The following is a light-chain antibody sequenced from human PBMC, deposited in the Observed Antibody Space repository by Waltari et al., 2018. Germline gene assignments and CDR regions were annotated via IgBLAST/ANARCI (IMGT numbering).Light chain of an antibody. Sequence: IVLTQSPVTLSVSPGERVTLSCRASQSVRTNVAWYQQQPGQAPRLLIYGASKRVTGIPARFSGTGSGTEFTLTISSLQSEDFAVYFCHHYNDWPPGTFGQGTKLDSK. CDR2: GAS. CDR3: HHYNDWPPGT. CDR1: QSVRTN. J-gene: IGKJ2*02. V-gene: IGKV3-15*01.